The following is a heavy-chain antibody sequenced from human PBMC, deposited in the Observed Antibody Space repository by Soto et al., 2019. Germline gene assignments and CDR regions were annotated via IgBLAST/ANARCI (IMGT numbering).Heavy chain of an antibody. V-gene: IGHV1-18*01. D-gene: IGHD2-2*01. J-gene: IGHJ4*02. Sequence: QVQLVQSGAEVKKPGASVKVACKASGYTFSSYGISWVRQAPGQGLEWMGRISTHNGKTKYAQKIQGRVTMTTDTTTTSTNQKPTRLSAEGPVVSFCARGSDIMPALVPAFEHWGKGTLVTVSS. CDR1: GYTFSSYG. CDR2: ISTHNGKT. CDR3: ARGSDIMPALVPAFEH.